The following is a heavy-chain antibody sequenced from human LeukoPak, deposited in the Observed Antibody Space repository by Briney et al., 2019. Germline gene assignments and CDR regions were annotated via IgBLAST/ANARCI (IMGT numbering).Heavy chain of an antibody. V-gene: IGHV1-3*01. CDR1: GYTFTSYA. CDR3: ARDIRWLANYYYYGMDV. Sequence: GASVKVSCKASGYTFTSYAIHWVRQAPGQRLEWMGWISAGNGNTKYSQNFQGRVTFISNTSATTAFMELRSLRSDDTAVYYCARDIRWLANYYYYGMDVWGQGTTVTVSS. CDR2: ISAGNGNT. D-gene: IGHD6-19*01. J-gene: IGHJ6*02.